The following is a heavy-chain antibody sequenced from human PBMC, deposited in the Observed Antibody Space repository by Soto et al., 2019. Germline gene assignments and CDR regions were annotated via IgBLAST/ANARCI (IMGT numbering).Heavy chain of an antibody. CDR3: ARENREYSSSSYRGEYAFDI. Sequence: QVQLVQSGAEVKKPGASVKVSCKASGYTFTGYYMHWVRQAPGQGLEWMGWINPNSGGTNYAQKFQGWVTMTRDTYISTAYMELSRLRSDDTAVYYCARENREYSSSSYRGEYAFDIWGQGTMVTVSS. CDR1: GYTFTGYY. CDR2: INPNSGGT. D-gene: IGHD6-6*01. V-gene: IGHV1-2*04. J-gene: IGHJ3*02.